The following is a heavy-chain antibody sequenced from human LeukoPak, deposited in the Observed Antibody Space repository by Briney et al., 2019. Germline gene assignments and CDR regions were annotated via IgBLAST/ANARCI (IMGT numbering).Heavy chain of an antibody. Sequence: GASVKVSCKASGYTFTSYGISWVRQAPGQGLEGMGWISADNGNTNYAQKLQGRVTMTTDTSTSTASMALRSLRSDDTAVYYCARDIAAAGNDAFDIWGQGKMVTVSS. J-gene: IGHJ3*02. CDR2: ISADNGNT. CDR1: GYTFTSYG. CDR3: ARDIAAAGNDAFDI. V-gene: IGHV1-18*01. D-gene: IGHD6-13*01.